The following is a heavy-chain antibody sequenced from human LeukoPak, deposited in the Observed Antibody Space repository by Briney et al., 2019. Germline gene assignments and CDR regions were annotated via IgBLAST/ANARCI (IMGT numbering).Heavy chain of an antibody. CDR1: GFTFSRFW. CDR3: AREGYDLGAFDI. J-gene: IGHJ3*02. D-gene: IGHD1-20*01. Sequence: GGSLRLSCAASGFTFSRFWMTWVRQAPGKGLEWVANIKEDGTEKYCVDSLKGRFSISRDDAKESLYLQMNSLRADDTAVYYCAREGYDLGAFDIWGQGTMVTASS. CDR2: IKEDGTEK. V-gene: IGHV3-7*03.